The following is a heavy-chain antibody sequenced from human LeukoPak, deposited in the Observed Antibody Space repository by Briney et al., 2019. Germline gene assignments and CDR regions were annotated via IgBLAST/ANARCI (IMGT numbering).Heavy chain of an antibody. CDR2: ISSSSSYI. V-gene: IGHV3-21*01. D-gene: IGHD6-6*01. Sequence: GGSLRLSCAASGLTFSSHSMNWVRQAPGKGLEWVSSISSSSSYIYYADSVKGRFTISRDNAKNSLYLQMNSLRAEDTAVYYCARLHGRPSMAPLRRKDEYYFDYWGQGTLVTVSS. CDR3: ARLHGRPSMAPLRRKDEYYFDY. CDR1: GLTFSSHS. J-gene: IGHJ4*02.